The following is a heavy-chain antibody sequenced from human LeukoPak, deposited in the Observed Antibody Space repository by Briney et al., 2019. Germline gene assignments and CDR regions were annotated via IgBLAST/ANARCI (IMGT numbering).Heavy chain of an antibody. J-gene: IGHJ4*02. V-gene: IGHV4-39*07. CDR1: GGSISSSSYY. CDR3: ARDYYGDYGLYYFDY. Sequence: SETLSLTCTVSGGSISSSSYYWGWIRQPPGTGLEWIGSIYYSGSTYYNPSLKSRVTISVDTSKNQFSLELSSVTAADTAVYYCARDYYGDYGLYYFDYWGQGTLVTVSS. D-gene: IGHD4-17*01. CDR2: IYYSGST.